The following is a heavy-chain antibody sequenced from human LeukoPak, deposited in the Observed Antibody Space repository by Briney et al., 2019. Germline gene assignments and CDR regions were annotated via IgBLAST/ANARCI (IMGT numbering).Heavy chain of an antibody. D-gene: IGHD1-26*01. CDR1: GCSISSYY. Sequence: SETLSLTCTVSGCSISSYYWSWIRQPPGKGLEWIGYIYYSGSTNYNPSLKSRVTISVDTSKNQFFLKLSSVTAADTAVYYCARGSYFPYYYYYGMDVWGQGTTVTVSS. J-gene: IGHJ6*02. CDR2: IYYSGST. CDR3: ARGSYFPYYYYYGMDV. V-gene: IGHV4-59*01.